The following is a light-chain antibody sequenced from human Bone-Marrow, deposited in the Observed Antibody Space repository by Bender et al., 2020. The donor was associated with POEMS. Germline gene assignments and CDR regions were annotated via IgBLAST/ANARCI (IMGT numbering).Light chain of an antibody. V-gene: IGLV1-36*01. Sequence: QSLLTQPPSASGTPRQRVTISCSGSSPNIGNHGVNWYQQLPGEAPKLLIYSDDLLPPGVSARFSASKSGTSASLAISALQSEDEALYYCSAWDDRLSGWIFGGETKLTVL. CDR3: SAWDDRLSGWI. CDR2: SDD. J-gene: IGLJ2*01. CDR1: SPNIGNHG.